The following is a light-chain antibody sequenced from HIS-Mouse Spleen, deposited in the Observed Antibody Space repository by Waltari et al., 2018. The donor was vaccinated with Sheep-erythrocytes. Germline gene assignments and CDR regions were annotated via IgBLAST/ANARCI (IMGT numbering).Light chain of an antibody. J-gene: IGLJ3*02. V-gene: IGLV2-14*03. CDR2: DVS. CDR3: SSYTSSSTWV. Sequence: QSALTQPRSVSGSPGQSITISCTGTSSDVGGYNYVSWYQQHPGKAPKLMIYDVSNRPSGGSNRFSGSQSGHTASLTISGLQAEDEADYYCSSYTSSSTWVFGGGTKLTVL. CDR1: SSDVGGYNY.